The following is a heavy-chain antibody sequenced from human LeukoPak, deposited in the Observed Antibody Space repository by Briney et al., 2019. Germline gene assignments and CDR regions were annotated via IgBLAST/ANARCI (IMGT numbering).Heavy chain of an antibody. Sequence: GGSLRLSCAASGLTFSNYAMSWVRQAPGKGPEWVSFIIGGGGATYYADSVRGRFTISRDNSKNTLYLQMDTLRAEDTALYYCAKGGGTSSSYYMDVWGKGTPVTVSS. V-gene: IGHV3-23*01. CDR3: AKGGGTSSSYYMDV. CDR2: IIGGGGAT. J-gene: IGHJ6*03. CDR1: GLTFSNYA. D-gene: IGHD2-15*01.